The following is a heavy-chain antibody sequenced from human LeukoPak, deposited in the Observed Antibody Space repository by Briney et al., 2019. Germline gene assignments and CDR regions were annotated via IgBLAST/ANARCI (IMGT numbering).Heavy chain of an antibody. CDR3: ARVRRRSSAYDYSDY. V-gene: IGHV3-21*06. D-gene: IGHD5-12*01. CDR1: GFTFSDYS. CDR2: LSSTSTYI. Sequence: PGGSLRLSCAASGFTFSDYSMNWVRQAPGKGLEWVSALSSTSTYIYYADSVKGRFTISRDNAKNSLYLQMNGLRAGDTAVYYCARVRRRSSAYDYSDYWGQGTLVTVS. J-gene: IGHJ4*02.